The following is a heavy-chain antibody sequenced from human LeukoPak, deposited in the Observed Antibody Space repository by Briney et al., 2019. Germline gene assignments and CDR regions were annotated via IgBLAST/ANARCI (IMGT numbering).Heavy chain of an antibody. Sequence: GASVKVSCKASGYTFTGYYMHWVRQAPGQGREWMGWINPNSGGTNYAQKFQGRGTMTRDTAISTAYMELSRLRSDDTAVYYCARDYYGAGSYSITDDYWGQGTLVTVSS. D-gene: IGHD3-10*01. V-gene: IGHV1-2*02. CDR2: INPNSGGT. CDR3: ARDYYGAGSYSITDDY. J-gene: IGHJ4*02. CDR1: GYTFTGYY.